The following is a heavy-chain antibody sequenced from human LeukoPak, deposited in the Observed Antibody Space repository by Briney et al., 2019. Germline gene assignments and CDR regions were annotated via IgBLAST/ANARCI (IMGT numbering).Heavy chain of an antibody. CDR3: ARPRGSSTVR. CDR2: ISTSSGYI. J-gene: IGHJ1*01. V-gene: IGHV3-21*01. Sequence: GGSLRLSRAASGFTFSSYSMNWVRQAPGKGLEWVSSISTSSGYIYYADSVKGRFTISRDNAKNSLYLQMNSLRAEGTAVYYCARPRGSSTVRWGQGTLVTVSS. D-gene: IGHD2-2*01. CDR1: GFTFSSYS.